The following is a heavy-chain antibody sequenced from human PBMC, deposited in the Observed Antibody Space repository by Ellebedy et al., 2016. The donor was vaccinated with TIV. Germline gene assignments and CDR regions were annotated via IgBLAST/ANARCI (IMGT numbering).Heavy chain of an antibody. CDR3: ARQGYYYDSSGYYDAFDI. CDR1: GGSIISYY. CDR2: IYYSGST. D-gene: IGHD3-22*01. J-gene: IGHJ3*02. Sequence: MPSETLSLTCTVSGGSIISYYWSWIRQPPGKGLEWIGDIYYSGSTNYNPSLKRRVTISVDTSKNQFSLKLRSVTAADTAVYYCARQGYYYDSSGYYDAFDIWGQGTMVTVSS. V-gene: IGHV4-59*08.